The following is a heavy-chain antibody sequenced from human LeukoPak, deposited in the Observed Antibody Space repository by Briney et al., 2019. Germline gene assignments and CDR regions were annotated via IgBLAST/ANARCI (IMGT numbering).Heavy chain of an antibody. V-gene: IGHV4-59*08. CDR1: GGSISSYY. Sequence: PSETLSLTCTVSGGSISSYYWSWIRQPPGKGPEWIGYIYYSGSTNYNPSLKSRVTISVDTSKNQFSLKLSSVTAADTAVYYCARAYSSSWSSPTYYFDYWGQGTLVTVSS. CDR2: IYYSGST. D-gene: IGHD6-13*01. CDR3: ARAYSSSWSSPTYYFDY. J-gene: IGHJ4*02.